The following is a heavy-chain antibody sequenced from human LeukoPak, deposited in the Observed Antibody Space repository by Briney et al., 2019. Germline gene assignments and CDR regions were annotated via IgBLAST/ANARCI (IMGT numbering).Heavy chain of an antibody. Sequence: GGSLRLSCAASGFTFSSYAMSWVRQAPGKGLEWVSAISGSGGSTYYADSVKGRFTISRDNAKNSLYLQMNSLRDEDTAVYYCARESDFWSGYYSRWGQGTLVTVSS. V-gene: IGHV3-23*01. CDR1: GFTFSSYA. D-gene: IGHD3-3*01. CDR3: ARESDFWSGYYSR. J-gene: IGHJ4*02. CDR2: ISGSGGST.